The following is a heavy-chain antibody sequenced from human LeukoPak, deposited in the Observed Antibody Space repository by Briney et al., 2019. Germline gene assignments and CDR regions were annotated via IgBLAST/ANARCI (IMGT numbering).Heavy chain of an antibody. Sequence: GASVKVSCKASGYAFTGYYMHWVRQAPGQGLEWMGWINPNSGGTNYAQKFQGRVTMTRDTSISTAYMELSRLRSDDTAVYYCARNHRRSGWYPLDYWGQGTLVTVSS. CDR3: ARNHRRSGWYPLDY. D-gene: IGHD6-19*01. J-gene: IGHJ4*02. CDR1: GYAFTGYY. V-gene: IGHV1-2*02. CDR2: INPNSGGT.